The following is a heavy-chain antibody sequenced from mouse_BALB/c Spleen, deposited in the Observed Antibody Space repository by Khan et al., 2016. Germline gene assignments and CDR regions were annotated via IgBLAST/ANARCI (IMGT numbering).Heavy chain of an antibody. J-gene: IGHJ2*01. Sequence: VQLKQSGAELVKPGASVKLSCTASGFSIQDTYIHWVRQRPEQGLDWIGRIDPPNDNTKYDPKFQGKATITAETSSNTAYLQLDSLTYEDTAVYYCARMYYGDYWGQGTTLTVSS. CDR2: IDPPNDNT. V-gene: IGHV14-3*02. CDR3: ARMYYGDY. D-gene: IGHD1-1*01. CDR1: GFSIQDTY.